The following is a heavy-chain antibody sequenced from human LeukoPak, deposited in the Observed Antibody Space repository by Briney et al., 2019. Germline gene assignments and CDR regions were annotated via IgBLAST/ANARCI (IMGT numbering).Heavy chain of an antibody. J-gene: IGHJ4*02. CDR1: GFTFSSYE. Sequence: GGSLRLSCAGSGFTFSSYEMNWVRQAPGKGLEWVSYISSSGSTIYYADSVKGRVTISRDNAKKSLYLQMNSLRAEDTAVYYCARAEISGSGSYYKYFDYWGQGTLVTVSS. D-gene: IGHD3-10*01. CDR2: ISSSGSTI. V-gene: IGHV3-48*03. CDR3: ARAEISGSGSYYKYFDY.